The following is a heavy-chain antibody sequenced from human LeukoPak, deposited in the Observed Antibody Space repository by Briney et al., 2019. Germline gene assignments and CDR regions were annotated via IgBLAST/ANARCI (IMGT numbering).Heavy chain of an antibody. Sequence: PGGSLRLSCAASGFTFSSYEMNWVRQAPGKGLEWVSYISSSGSTIYYADSVKDRFTISRDNAKNSLYLQMNSLRAEDTAVYYCARDYGDSPTQYYFDYWGQGTLVTVSS. CDR2: ISSSGSTI. D-gene: IGHD4-17*01. CDR3: ARDYGDSPTQYYFDY. CDR1: GFTFSSYE. J-gene: IGHJ4*02. V-gene: IGHV3-48*03.